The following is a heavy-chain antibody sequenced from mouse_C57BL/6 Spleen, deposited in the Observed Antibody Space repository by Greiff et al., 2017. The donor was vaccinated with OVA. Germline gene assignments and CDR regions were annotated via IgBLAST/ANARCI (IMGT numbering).Heavy chain of an antibody. V-gene: IGHV3-1*01. D-gene: IGHD2-10*02. J-gene: IGHJ3*01. CDR2: ISYSGST. CDR1: GYSITSGYD. Sequence: EVKLVESGPGMVKPSQSLSLTCTVTGYSITSGYDWHWIRHFPGNKLEWMGYISYSGSTNYNPSLKSRISITHDTSKNHFFLKLNSVTTEDTATYYCARAYGNYEGFAYWGQGTLVTVSA. CDR3: ARAYGNYEGFAY.